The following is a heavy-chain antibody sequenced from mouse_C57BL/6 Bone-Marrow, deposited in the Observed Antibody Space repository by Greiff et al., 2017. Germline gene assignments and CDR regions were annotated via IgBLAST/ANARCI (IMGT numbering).Heavy chain of an antibody. Sequence: QVQLQQSGAELVKPGASVKMSCKASGYTFTSYWITWVKQRPGQGLEWIGDIYPGSGSTNYNEKFKSKATLTVDTSSSTAYMQLSSLTSEDSAVYYGARDEWAFAWFAYWGQGTLVTVSA. V-gene: IGHV1-55*01. CDR1: GYTFTSYW. J-gene: IGHJ3*01. CDR3: ARDEWAFAWFAY. CDR2: IYPGSGST.